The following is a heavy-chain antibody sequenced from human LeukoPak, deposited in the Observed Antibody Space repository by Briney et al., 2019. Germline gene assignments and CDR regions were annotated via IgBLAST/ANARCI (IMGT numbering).Heavy chain of an antibody. CDR3: ARGGSSGLTIDY. Sequence: GGSLRLSCAASGFTFSSYALHWVRQAPGKGLGWVAVISYDGSNKYYADSVKGRFTISRDNSKNTLYLQMNSLRAEDTAVYYCARGGSSGLTIDYWGQGTLVTVSS. D-gene: IGHD6-13*01. CDR1: GFTFSSYA. CDR2: ISYDGSNK. V-gene: IGHV3-30-3*01. J-gene: IGHJ4*02.